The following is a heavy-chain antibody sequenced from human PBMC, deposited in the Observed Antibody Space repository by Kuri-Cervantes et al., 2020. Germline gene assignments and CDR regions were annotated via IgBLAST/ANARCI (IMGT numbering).Heavy chain of an antibody. CDR2: ISSSGSTI. J-gene: IGHJ4*02. Sequence: GESLKISCAASGFTFSDYYMSWIRQAPGKGLEWVSYISSSGSTIYYADSVKGRFTISRDNAKNSLYLQMNSLRAEDTAVYYCIRLDDFWSGLDFWGQGTLVTVSS. CDR1: GFTFSDYY. CDR3: IRLDDFWSGLDF. D-gene: IGHD3-3*01. V-gene: IGHV3-11*01.